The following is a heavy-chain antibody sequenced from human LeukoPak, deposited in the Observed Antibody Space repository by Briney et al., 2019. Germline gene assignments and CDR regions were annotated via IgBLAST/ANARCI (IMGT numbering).Heavy chain of an antibody. CDR1: GYKFTNYW. D-gene: IGHD7-27*01. Sequence: GGSLRLSCKGSGYKFTNYWIAWVRQMPGKGLEWMGIIYPDDSDTKYSPSFQGQVTISVDNSITTAYLQWTSLKASDTAMYFCARLPLTGLDYWGQGTLVTVSS. CDR3: ARLPLTGLDY. CDR2: IYPDDSDT. V-gene: IGHV5-51*01. J-gene: IGHJ4*02.